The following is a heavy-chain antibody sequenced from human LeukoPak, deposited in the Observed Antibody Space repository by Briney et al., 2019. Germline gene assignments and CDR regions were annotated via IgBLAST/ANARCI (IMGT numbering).Heavy chain of an antibody. D-gene: IGHD6-13*01. CDR3: ARAQQQLDGPFDY. J-gene: IGHJ4*02. CDR1: GGAFSSCA. Sequence: SVKVSCKASGGAFSSCAISWVRQAPGQGLEWMGGIIPIFGIANYAQKFQGRVTITADKSTSTAYMELSSLRSEDTAVYYCARAQQQLDGPFDYWGQGTLVTVSS. V-gene: IGHV1-69*17. CDR2: IIPIFGIA.